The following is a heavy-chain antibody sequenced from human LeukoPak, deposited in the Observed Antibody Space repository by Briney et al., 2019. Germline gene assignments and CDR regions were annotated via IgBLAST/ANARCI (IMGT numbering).Heavy chain of an antibody. CDR2: ISAYNGNT. V-gene: IGHV1-18*04. CDR3: ARDKEGIAAAAPLDY. J-gene: IGHJ4*02. CDR1: GYTFTGYY. Sequence: ASVKVSCKASGYTFTGYYMHWVRQAPGQGLEWMGWISAYNGNTNYAQKLQGRVTMTTDTSTSTAYMELRSPRSDDTAVYYCARDKEGIAAAAPLDYWGQGTLVTVSS. D-gene: IGHD6-13*01.